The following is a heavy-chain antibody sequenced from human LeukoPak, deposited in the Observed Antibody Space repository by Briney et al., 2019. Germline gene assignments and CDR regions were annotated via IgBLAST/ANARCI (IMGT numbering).Heavy chain of an antibody. D-gene: IGHD3-3*01. J-gene: IGHJ4*02. CDR2: IIHIFGTA. V-gene: IGHV1-69*05. CDR1: GGTFSSYA. CDR3: ARDSGYYDFWK. Sequence: SVKVSCKASGGTFSSYAISWVRQAPGQGLGWMGGIIHIFGTANYAQMFQGRGRITTDESTSTAYLELSSLRSEDTAVYYCARDSGYYDFWKWVQGTMATVSS.